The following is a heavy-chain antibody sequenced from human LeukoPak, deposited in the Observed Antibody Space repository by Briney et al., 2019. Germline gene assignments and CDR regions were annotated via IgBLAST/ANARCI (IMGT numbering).Heavy chain of an antibody. CDR2: ISVYNGNT. Sequence: WASVKVSCKASGYTFTSYGISWVRQAPGQGLEWMGWISVYNGNTNYAQKFQGRVTMTTDTSTSTAYMELRSLRSDDTAVYYCARSMVVPAATEPWGQGTLVTVSS. J-gene: IGHJ5*02. CDR3: ARSMVVPAATEP. CDR1: GYTFTSYG. V-gene: IGHV1-18*01. D-gene: IGHD2-2*01.